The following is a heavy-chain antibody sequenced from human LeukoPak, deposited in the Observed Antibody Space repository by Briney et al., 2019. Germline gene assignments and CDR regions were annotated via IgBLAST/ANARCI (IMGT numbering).Heavy chain of an antibody. CDR3: ARVTVVTDDAFDI. Sequence: SETLSLTCTVSGGSISSADHYWSWIRQPPGKGLAWIGYIYYSGSTNYNPSLKSRVTISVDTSKNQFSLKLSSVTAADTAVYYCARVTVVTDDAFDIWGQGTMVTVSS. D-gene: IGHD4-23*01. J-gene: IGHJ3*02. V-gene: IGHV4-61*08. CDR1: GGSISSADHY. CDR2: IYYSGST.